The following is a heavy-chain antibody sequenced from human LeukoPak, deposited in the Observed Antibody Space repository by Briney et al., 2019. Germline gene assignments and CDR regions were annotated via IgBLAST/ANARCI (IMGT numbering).Heavy chain of an antibody. D-gene: IGHD3-10*01. CDR3: ARNIWFGESADAFDI. V-gene: IGHV1-8*01. CDR2: MNPNSGNT. CDR1: GYTFTSFD. Sequence: ASVKVSCKASGYTFTSFDINWVRQATGQGPEWMGWMNPNSGNTGYAQKFQGRVTMTRNTSITTAYMELSSLRSDDTAVYYCARNIWFGESADAFDIWGQGTMVTVSS. J-gene: IGHJ3*02.